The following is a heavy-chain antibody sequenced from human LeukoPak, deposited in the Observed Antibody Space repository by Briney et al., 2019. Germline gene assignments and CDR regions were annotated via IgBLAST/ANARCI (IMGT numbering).Heavy chain of an antibody. D-gene: IGHD3-22*01. CDR1: GFTVSSNY. CDR2: IYSGGST. Sequence: GGSLRLSCAASGFTVSSNYMSWVRQAPGKGLEWVSVIYSGGSTYYADSVKGRFTISRDNSKNTLYLQMNSLRAEDTAVYYCATDPSRRYYYDSSDQGAFDIWGQGTMVTVSS. J-gene: IGHJ3*02. V-gene: IGHV3-66*02. CDR3: ATDPSRRYYYDSSDQGAFDI.